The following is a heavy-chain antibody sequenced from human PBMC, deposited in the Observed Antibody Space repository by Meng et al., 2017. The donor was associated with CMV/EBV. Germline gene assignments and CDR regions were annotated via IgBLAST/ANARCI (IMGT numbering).Heavy chain of an antibody. CDR3: ASITRRYSSGWYVGSNRVQNDY. D-gene: IGHD6-19*01. CDR2: INHSGST. J-gene: IGHJ4*02. Sequence: GSLRLSCAVYGGSFSGYYWSWIRQPPGKGLEWIGEINHSGSTNYNPSLKSRVTISVDTSKNQFSLKLSSVTAADTAVYYCASITRRYSSGWYVGSNRVQNDYWGQGTLVTVSS. CDR1: GGSFSGYY. V-gene: IGHV4-34*01.